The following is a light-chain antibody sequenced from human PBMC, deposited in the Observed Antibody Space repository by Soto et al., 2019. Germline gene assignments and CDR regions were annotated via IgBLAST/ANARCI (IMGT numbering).Light chain of an antibody. CDR1: QGISSY. CDR3: QQYYSFPT. CDR2: AAS. J-gene: IGKJ1*01. V-gene: IGKV1-8*01. Sequence: IRMTQSPSSFSASTGDRVTITCRASQGISSYLAWYQQKPGKAPKLLIYAASTLQSGVPSRFSGSGSGTDFTLTISCLQSEDFATYYCQQYYSFPTFGQGTKVDIK.